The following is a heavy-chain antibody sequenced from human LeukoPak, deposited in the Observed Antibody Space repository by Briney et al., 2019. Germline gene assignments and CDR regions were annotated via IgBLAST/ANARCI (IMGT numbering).Heavy chain of an antibody. CDR2: ISGSGGST. Sequence: GGSLRLSCAASGFTFSSYAMSWVRQAPGKGLEWVSAISGSGGSTYYADSVKGRFAISRDNSKNTLYLQMNSLRAEDTAVYYCAKGITGTTRYFDYWGQGTLVTVSS. CDR3: AKGITGTTRYFDY. V-gene: IGHV3-23*01. D-gene: IGHD1-7*01. J-gene: IGHJ4*02. CDR1: GFTFSSYA.